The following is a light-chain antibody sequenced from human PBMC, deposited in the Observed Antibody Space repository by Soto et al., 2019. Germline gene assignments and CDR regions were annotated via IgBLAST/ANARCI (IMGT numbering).Light chain of an antibody. V-gene: IGLV2-14*01. J-gene: IGLJ2*01. CDR2: EVS. CDR3: NSYTSSTTLV. CDR1: XSDVGGYNY. Sequence: QSVLTQPASVSGSPGQSITISCXXXXSDVGGYNYVSWYQQHPGKAPKLLIYEVSNRPAGVSNRFTASKAGNTASLTIPGLQAEDEADYYCNSYTSSTTLVFGGGTKLTVL.